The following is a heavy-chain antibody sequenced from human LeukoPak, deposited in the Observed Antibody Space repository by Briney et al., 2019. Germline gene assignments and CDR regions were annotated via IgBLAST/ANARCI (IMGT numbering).Heavy chain of an antibody. CDR3: ARHNYGSGTLYYYYYGMDV. CDR1: GGSFRGYY. J-gene: IGHJ6*02. CDR2: INHSGST. Sequence: SETLSFTCAVYGGSFRGYYWSWIRQPPGKGLEWIGEINHSGSTNYNPSLNSRVTISVDTSKNQFSLKLSSVTAADTAVYYCARHNYGSGTLYYYYYGMDVWGQGTTVTVSS. V-gene: IGHV4-34*01. D-gene: IGHD3-10*01.